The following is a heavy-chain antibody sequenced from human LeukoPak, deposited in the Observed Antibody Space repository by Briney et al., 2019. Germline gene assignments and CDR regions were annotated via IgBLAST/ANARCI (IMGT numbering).Heavy chain of an antibody. CDR1: GFTSSSYA. CDR3: AKDHRVGQLLLLP. D-gene: IGHD2-15*01. V-gene: IGHV3-23*01. J-gene: IGHJ5*02. CDR2: ISGGGGST. Sequence: PGGSLRLSCAASGFTSSSYAMTWVRQAPGMGLEWVSTISGGGGSTYYADSVKGRFTIPRDNSKNTLYLQMNNLRAEDTAVYYCAKDHRVGQLLLLPWGQGTLVTVSS.